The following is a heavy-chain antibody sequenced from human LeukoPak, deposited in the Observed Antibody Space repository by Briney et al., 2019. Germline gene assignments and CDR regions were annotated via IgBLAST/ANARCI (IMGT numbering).Heavy chain of an antibody. CDR2: IYYSVNT. CDR1: GGSISSYY. CDR3: ARDRYFDY. J-gene: IGHJ4*02. V-gene: IGHV4-59*01. Sequence: PSETLSLTCTVSGGSISSYYWSWIRQPPVEGLEWIGYIYYSVNTNYNPSLKSRVTISVDTSKNQFSLKLSSVTAADTAVYYCARDRYFDYWGQGTLVTVSS.